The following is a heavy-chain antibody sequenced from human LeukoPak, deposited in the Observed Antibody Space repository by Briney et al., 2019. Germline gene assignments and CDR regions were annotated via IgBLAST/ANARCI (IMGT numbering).Heavy chain of an antibody. CDR3: ARLSTVTTSFDY. D-gene: IGHD4-11*01. Sequence: KPSETLSLTCTVSGDSISSNNYYWGWIRQPPGKGLVWIGSIYTSGRTYYNPSLKSRVSMSVDTSKNQFSLKLSSVTAADTAVYYCARLSTVTTSFDYWGQGTLVTVSS. V-gene: IGHV4-39*07. CDR2: IYTSGRT. J-gene: IGHJ4*02. CDR1: GDSISSNNYY.